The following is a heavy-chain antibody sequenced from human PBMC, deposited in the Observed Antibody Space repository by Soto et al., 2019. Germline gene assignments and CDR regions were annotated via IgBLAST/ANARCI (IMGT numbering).Heavy chain of an antibody. CDR3: ARDPNGDYVGAFDD. D-gene: IGHD4-17*01. Sequence: EVQLLESGGGLVQPGGSLRLSCVASGFTFSRYALTWVRQAPGRGLKWVSSITGSGAGTDYADSVRGRFTISRDNSENTLYLQMNSLRAEDTALYYCARDPNGDYVGAFDDWGQGTLVTVSS. CDR1: GFTFSRYA. V-gene: IGHV3-23*01. CDR2: ITGSGAGT. J-gene: IGHJ4*02.